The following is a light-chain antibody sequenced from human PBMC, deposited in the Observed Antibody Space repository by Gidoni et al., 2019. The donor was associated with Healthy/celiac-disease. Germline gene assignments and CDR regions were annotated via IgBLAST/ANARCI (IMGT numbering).Light chain of an antibody. Sequence: EIVLTQSPGTLSLSPGERATLSCRASQSVSSSYLAWYQQKPGQATRLLNYGASRRATGIPDRFSGSGSGKDFNLTISRLEPEDFAVYYCQQYGSSLRTFGGGTKVEIK. CDR3: QQYGSSLRT. CDR2: GAS. J-gene: IGKJ4*01. CDR1: QSVSSSY. V-gene: IGKV3-20*01.